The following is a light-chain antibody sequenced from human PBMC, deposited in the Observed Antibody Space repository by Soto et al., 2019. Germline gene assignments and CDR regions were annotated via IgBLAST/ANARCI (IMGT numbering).Light chain of an antibody. J-gene: IGLJ1*01. Sequence: QSVLTQPASVSGSPGQSITISCTGNSSDVGGFNSVSWYQLRPGTAPKLILYDVVDRPSGVSYRLSGSKSGNTASLTISGLQAADEADYFCSSYTSTMTNVFGSGTKVTVL. CDR1: SSDVGGFNS. CDR2: DVV. V-gene: IGLV2-14*03. CDR3: SSYTSTMTNV.